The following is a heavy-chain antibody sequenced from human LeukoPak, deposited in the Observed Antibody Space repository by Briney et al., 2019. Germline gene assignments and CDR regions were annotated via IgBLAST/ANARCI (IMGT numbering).Heavy chain of an antibody. D-gene: IGHD3-10*01. CDR2: ISGSGTI. V-gene: IGHV4-4*07. J-gene: IGHJ5*02. Sequence: PSESLSLTCTVSGGSIHSYWSWIRQPAGKGLEWIGRISGSGTITYNPALQSRLTISIDTSKNQFSLKLMSVTAADTAVYYCARDSGTTGEVKFDPWGQGTLVTVSS. CDR1: GGSIHSY. CDR3: ARDSGTTGEVKFDP.